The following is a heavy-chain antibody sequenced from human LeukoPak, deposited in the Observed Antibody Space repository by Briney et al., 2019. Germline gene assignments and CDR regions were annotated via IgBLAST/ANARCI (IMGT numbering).Heavy chain of an antibody. Sequence: PGGPLRLSCAASGFTFSSYSMNWVRQAPGKGLEWVSSISSSSSYIYYADSVKGRFTISRDNAKNSLYLQMNSLRAEDTAVYYCAGTYSGSYPDAFDIWGQGTMVTVSS. CDR3: AGTYSGSYPDAFDI. CDR2: ISSSSSYI. CDR1: GFTFSSYS. D-gene: IGHD1-26*01. V-gene: IGHV3-21*01. J-gene: IGHJ3*02.